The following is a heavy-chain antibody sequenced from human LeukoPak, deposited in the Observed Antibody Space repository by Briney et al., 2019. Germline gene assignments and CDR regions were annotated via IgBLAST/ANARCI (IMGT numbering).Heavy chain of an antibody. Sequence: ASVKVSFKASGCTFTSYYMHWVRQAPGQGLEWMGIINPSGGSTSYAQKFQGRVTMTMDMSRSTVYMELSSLRSADPAVYYCARERTTPSGFDPWGQGTLVTVSS. V-gene: IGHV1-46*01. CDR2: INPSGGST. CDR1: GCTFTSYY. D-gene: IGHD1-1*01. J-gene: IGHJ5*02. CDR3: ARERTTPSGFDP.